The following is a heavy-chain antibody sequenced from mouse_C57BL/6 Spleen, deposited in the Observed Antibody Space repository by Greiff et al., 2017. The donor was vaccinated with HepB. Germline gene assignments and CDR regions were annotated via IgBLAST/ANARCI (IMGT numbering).Heavy chain of an antibody. J-gene: IGHJ4*01. CDR2: INPNNGGT. CDR3: ARVYYGYDYAMDY. V-gene: IGHV1-18*01. Sequence: EVQLQQSGPELVKPGASVKIPCKASGYTFTDYNMDWVKQSHGKSLEWIGDINPNNGGTIYNQKFTGKATLTVDKSSSTAYMELRSLTSEDTADYYCARVYYGYDYAMDYWGQGTSVTVSS. D-gene: IGHD2-2*01. CDR1: GYTFTDYN.